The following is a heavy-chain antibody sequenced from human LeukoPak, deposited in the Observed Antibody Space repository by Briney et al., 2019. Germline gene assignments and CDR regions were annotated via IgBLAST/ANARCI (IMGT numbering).Heavy chain of an antibody. CDR1: GFTFSSYW. Sequence: GGSLRLSCAVSGFTFSSYWMSWVRQAPGKGLEWVANINQDGSEKYYVDSLEGRFTISRDNAKNSLFLQMNSLRAEDTAVYYCAXXAYSGGXCYAYWGQGTLVIVSS. D-gene: IGHD2-21*02. CDR2: INQDGSEK. J-gene: IGHJ4*02. V-gene: IGHV3-7*01. CDR3: AXXAYSGGXCYAY.